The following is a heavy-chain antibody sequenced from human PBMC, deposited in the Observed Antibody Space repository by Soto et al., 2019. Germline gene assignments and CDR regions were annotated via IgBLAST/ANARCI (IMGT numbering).Heavy chain of an antibody. CDR3: ARTSGSYYYYGMDV. Sequence: VASVKVSCKXSGGTFSSYAISWVRQAPGQGLEWMGGIIPIFGTANYAQRFQGRVTITADKSTSTAYMELSSLRSEDTAVYYCARTSGSYYYYGMDVWGQGTTVTVSS. J-gene: IGHJ6*02. CDR2: IIPIFGTA. CDR1: GGTFSSYA. D-gene: IGHD1-26*01. V-gene: IGHV1-69*06.